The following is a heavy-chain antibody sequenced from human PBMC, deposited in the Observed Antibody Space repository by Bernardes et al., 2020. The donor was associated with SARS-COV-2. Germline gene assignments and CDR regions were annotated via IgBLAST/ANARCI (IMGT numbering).Heavy chain of an antibody. CDR1: GFTFSSYA. CDR3: AKVRYSSGWIPFNDAFDI. J-gene: IGHJ3*02. Sequence: GALRLSCAASGFTFSSYAMSWVRQAPGKGLEWVSAISGSGGSTYYADSVKGRFTISRDNSKNTLYLQMNSLRAEDTAVYYCAKVRYSSGWIPFNDAFDIWGQGTMVTVSS. D-gene: IGHD6-19*01. V-gene: IGHV3-23*01. CDR2: ISGSGGST.